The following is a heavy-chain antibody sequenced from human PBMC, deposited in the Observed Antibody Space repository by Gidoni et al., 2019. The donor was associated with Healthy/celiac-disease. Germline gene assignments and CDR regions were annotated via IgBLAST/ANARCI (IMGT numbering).Heavy chain of an antibody. V-gene: IGHV2-26*01. J-gene: IGHJ4*02. CDR1: GFSLSNARMG. CDR2: IFSNAEK. Sequence: QVTLKESGPVLVKPTETLTLTCTVSGFSLSNARMGVSWIRQPPGKDLEWPAHIFSNAEKSYSTPLKSRLTISKDTTKSQVVLTMTNMDPVDTATYYCARTQAGTDLDYWGQGTLVTVSS. D-gene: IGHD6-19*01. CDR3: ARTQAGTDLDY.